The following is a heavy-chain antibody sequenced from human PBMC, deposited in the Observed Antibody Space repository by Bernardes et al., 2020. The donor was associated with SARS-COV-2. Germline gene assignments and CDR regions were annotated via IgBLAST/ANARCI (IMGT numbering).Heavy chain of an antibody. V-gene: IGHV3-64D*06. Sequence: GGSLRLSCAASGFTFSSYAMHWVRQAPGKGLEYVSAISSNGGSTYYADSVKGRFTISRDNSKNTLYLQMSSLRAEDTAVYYCVKDLNLYYDSSGYRYYYYGMDVWGQGTTVTVSS. J-gene: IGHJ6*02. D-gene: IGHD3-22*01. CDR2: ISSNGGST. CDR3: VKDLNLYYDSSGYRYYYYGMDV. CDR1: GFTFSSYA.